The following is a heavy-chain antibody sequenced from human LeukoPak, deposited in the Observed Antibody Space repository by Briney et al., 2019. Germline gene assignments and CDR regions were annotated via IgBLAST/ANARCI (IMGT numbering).Heavy chain of an antibody. V-gene: IGHV3-30*03. D-gene: IGHD3-3*01. CDR2: ISYDGSNK. J-gene: IGHJ4*02. CDR1: GFTFSSYG. CDR3: AAPNFWSGYYALGY. Sequence: QPGRYLRLYCAAYGFTFSSYGMHWVRQAPGKGLEWVAVISYDGSNKYYTDSVKGRFTISRANSKKTLYLQMNSLRAEDTAVYYCAAPNFWSGYYALGYWGQGTLVTVSS.